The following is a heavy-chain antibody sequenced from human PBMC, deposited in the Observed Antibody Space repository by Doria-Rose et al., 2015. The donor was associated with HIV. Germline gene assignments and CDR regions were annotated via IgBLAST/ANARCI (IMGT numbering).Heavy chain of an antibody. CDR1: GVSLSSPGMG. Sequence: QVTLKEPGPVLVKPTETLTLTCTVSGVSLSSPGMGVSWIRQPPGKALEWFANIFSDDERYYKTSLKSRLTISRGTSKSQVVLTMTDMDPVDTATYYCARIKSSRWYHKYYFDFWGQGTLVIVSA. V-gene: IGHV2-26*01. D-gene: IGHD6-13*01. CDR2: IFSDDER. CDR3: ARIKSSRWYHKYYFDF. J-gene: IGHJ4*02.